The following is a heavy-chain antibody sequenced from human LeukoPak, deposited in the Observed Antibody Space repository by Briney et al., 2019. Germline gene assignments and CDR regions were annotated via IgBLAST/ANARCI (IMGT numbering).Heavy chain of an antibody. Sequence: PSETLSLTCTVSGGSISSYYWSWIRQPPGKGLEWIGYIYYSGSTNYNPSLKSRVTISVDTSKNQFSLKLSSVTAADTAVYYCARGPYSSGWSFAFDIWGQGTMVTVSS. J-gene: IGHJ3*02. CDR1: GGSISSYY. CDR2: IYYSGST. V-gene: IGHV4-59*01. D-gene: IGHD6-13*01. CDR3: ARGPYSSGWSFAFDI.